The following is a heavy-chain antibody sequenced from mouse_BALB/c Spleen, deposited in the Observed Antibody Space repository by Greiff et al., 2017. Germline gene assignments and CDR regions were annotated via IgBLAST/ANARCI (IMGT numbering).Heavy chain of an antibody. CDR3: ARYYYGSSYWYFDV. V-gene: IGHV4-1*02. Sequence: EVKLQESGGGLVQPGGSLKLSCAASGFDFSRYWMSWVRQAPGKGLEWIGEINPDSSTINYTPSLKDKFIISRDNAKNTLYLQMSKVRSEDTALYYCARYYYGSSYWYFDVWGAGTTVTVSS. CDR2: INPDSSTI. J-gene: IGHJ1*01. D-gene: IGHD1-1*01. CDR1: GFDFSRYW.